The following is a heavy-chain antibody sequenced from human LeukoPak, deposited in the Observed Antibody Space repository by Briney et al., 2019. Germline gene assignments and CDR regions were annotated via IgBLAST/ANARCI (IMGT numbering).Heavy chain of an antibody. D-gene: IGHD3-3*01. CDR1: EFTFNNYA. CDR2: ISGSGDNT. V-gene: IGHV3-23*01. J-gene: IGHJ3*02. CDR3: AKGLSASGRLNAFDI. Sequence: GGSLRLSCVASEFTFNNYAMNWVRQAPGKGLEWVAAISGSGDNTYHADSVRGRFTISRDNSKNTLYLQMNSLRVEDTAVYHCAKGLSASGRLNAFDIWGQGTMVTVSS.